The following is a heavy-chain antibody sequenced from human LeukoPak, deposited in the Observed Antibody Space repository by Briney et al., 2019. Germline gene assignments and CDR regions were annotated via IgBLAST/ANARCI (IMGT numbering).Heavy chain of an antibody. CDR3: ARDPRYSSSSPYYFDY. D-gene: IGHD6-6*01. J-gene: IGHJ4*02. CDR2: ISGHNGNW. V-gene: IGHV1-18*01. Sequence: ASVKVSCKAPGYSFVNYGISWVRQAPGQGLEWVAWISGHNGNWNYADKLQGRVTVTKDTSANTAYLEVTRLTSDDTAVYYCARDPRYSSSSPYYFDYWGQGTLVTVSP. CDR1: GYSFVNYG.